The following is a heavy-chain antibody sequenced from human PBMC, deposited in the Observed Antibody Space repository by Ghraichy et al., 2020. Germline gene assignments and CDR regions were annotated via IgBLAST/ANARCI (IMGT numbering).Heavy chain of an antibody. CDR2: INSDGSST. CDR1: GFTFSSYW. V-gene: IGHV3-74*01. CDR3: ARDPKQQLSYYGMDV. D-gene: IGHD6-13*01. Sequence: GESLNISCAASGFTFSSYWMHWVRQAPGKGLVWVSRINSDGSSTSYADSVKGRFTISRDNAKNTLYLQMNSLRAEDTAVYYCARDPKQQLSYYGMDVWGQGTTVTVSS. J-gene: IGHJ6*02.